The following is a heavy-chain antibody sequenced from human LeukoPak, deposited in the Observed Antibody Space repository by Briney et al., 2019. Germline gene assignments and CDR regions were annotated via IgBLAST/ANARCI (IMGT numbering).Heavy chain of an antibody. J-gene: IGHJ4*02. D-gene: IGHD6-19*01. V-gene: IGHV6-1*01. CDR1: GDSVSSNSAA. Sequence: SQTLSLTCAISGDSVSSNSAAWNWIRQSPSRGLEWLGRTYYRSKWYNDYAVSVKSRITINPDTSKNQFSLQLNSVTPEDTAVYYCARDRCSSGWYCFPCDYWGQGTLVTVSS. CDR2: TYYRSKWYN. CDR3: ARDRCSSGWYCFPCDY.